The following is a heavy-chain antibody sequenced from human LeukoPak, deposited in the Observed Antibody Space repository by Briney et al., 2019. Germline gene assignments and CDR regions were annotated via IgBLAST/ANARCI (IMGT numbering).Heavy chain of an antibody. D-gene: IGHD3-3*01. V-gene: IGHV3-7*04. CDR3: ARARKGSGYCSVGALDY. J-gene: IGHJ4*02. CDR2: IKQDGSDK. Sequence: GGSLRLSCAASGFTFNTYWMTWVRQAPGKGLEWVANIKQDGSDKYYVDSVKGRFTISRDNAENSLYLQMNSLRAEDTAIYYCARARKGSGYCSVGALDYWGQGTLVTVSS. CDR1: GFTFNTYW.